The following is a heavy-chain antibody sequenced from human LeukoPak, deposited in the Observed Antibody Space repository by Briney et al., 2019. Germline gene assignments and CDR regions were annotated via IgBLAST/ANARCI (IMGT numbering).Heavy chain of an antibody. CDR3: ARDSGTTATTYHY. CDR1: GYTFTSYG. CDR2: INSYSGNT. V-gene: IGHV1-18*01. D-gene: IGHD4-17*01. Sequence: ASVKVSCKTSGYTFTSYGISWVRQAPGQGLEWMGWINSYSGNTYYAQRLQGRVTMTTDTSTSTAYMELRSLRSDDTAIYYCARDSGTTATTYHYWGQGTLGTVYS. J-gene: IGHJ4*02.